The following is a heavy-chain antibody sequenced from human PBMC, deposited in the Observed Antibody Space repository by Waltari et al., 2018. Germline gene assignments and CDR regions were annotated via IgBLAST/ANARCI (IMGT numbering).Heavy chain of an antibody. Sequence: QVQLVQSGAEVKKPGASVKVSCKASGYTFTGYYMHWVRQAPGQGLEWMGWINPNSGGTNYAQKCQGRVTMTRDTSISTAYMELSRLRSDDTAVYYCARGPRGVIIEDYWGQGTLVTVSS. V-gene: IGHV1-2*02. CDR3: ARGPRGVIIEDY. D-gene: IGHD3-10*01. CDR2: INPNSGGT. CDR1: GYTFTGYY. J-gene: IGHJ4*02.